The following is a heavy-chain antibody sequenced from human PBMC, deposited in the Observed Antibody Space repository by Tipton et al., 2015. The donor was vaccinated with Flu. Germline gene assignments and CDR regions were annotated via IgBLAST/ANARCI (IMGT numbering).Heavy chain of an antibody. V-gene: IGHV3-53*01. CDR3: AREQGSTTNWYFDL. Sequence: SLRLSRAASGFTVSSNYMSWVRQAPGKGLEWVSVIYSGGSTYYADSVKGRFTISRDNSKNTLYLQMNSLRAEDTAVYYCAREQGSTTNWYFDLWGRGTLVTVSS. D-gene: IGHD1-26*01. CDR1: GFTVSSNY. J-gene: IGHJ2*01. CDR2: IYSGGST.